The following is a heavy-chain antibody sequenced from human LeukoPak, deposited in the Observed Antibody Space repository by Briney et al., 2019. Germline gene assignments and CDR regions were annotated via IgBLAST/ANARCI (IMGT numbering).Heavy chain of an antibody. J-gene: IGHJ4*02. V-gene: IGHV3-74*01. CDR3: ARDSKYSGYPFDY. CDR1: GFTFSSYW. D-gene: IGHD5-12*01. Sequence: PGGSLRLSCAASGFTFSSYWMHWVRQAPGKGLVWVSRVNSDGSGTTYADSVKGRFTISRDNAKNTLYLQMNSLRAEDTAVYYCARDSKYSGYPFDYWGQGTLVTISS. CDR2: VNSDGSGT.